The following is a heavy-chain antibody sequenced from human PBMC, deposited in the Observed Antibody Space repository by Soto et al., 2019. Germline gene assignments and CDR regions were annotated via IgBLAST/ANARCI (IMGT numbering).Heavy chain of an antibody. Sequence: PSETLSLTCTVSGGSISSGGYYWSWIRQHPGKGLEWIGYIYYSGSTYYNPSLKSRVTISVDTSKNQFSLKLSSVTAADTAVYYCAREGPPGVHAFDIWGPGTMVTVSS. CDR2: IYYSGST. J-gene: IGHJ3*02. CDR3: AREGPPGVHAFDI. CDR1: GGSISSGGYY. D-gene: IGHD3-10*01. V-gene: IGHV4-31*03.